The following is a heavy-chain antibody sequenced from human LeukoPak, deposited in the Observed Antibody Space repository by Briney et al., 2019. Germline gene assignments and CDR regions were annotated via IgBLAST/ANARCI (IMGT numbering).Heavy chain of an antibody. J-gene: IGHJ4*02. CDR3: AANRYSSSWYVGVY. D-gene: IGHD6-13*01. CDR1: GGSISSGGFY. V-gene: IGHV4-31*03. CDR2: IYYSGST. Sequence: SETLSLTCTVSGGSISSGGFYWSWIRQHPGKGLEWIGYIYYSGSTYYNPSLKSRVTMSVDTSKNQFSLKLSSVTAADTAVYYCAANRYSSSWYVGVYWGQGTLVTVSS.